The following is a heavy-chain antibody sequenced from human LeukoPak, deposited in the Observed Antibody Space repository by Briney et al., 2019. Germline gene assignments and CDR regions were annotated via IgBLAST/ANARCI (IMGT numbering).Heavy chain of an antibody. Sequence: GGSLILSCAASGFTVNSNYVSWVRQAPGKGLEWVSVIYGGGSTYYADSVKGRFTISRDNSKNTLYLQMNSLRAEDTAVYYCATGYCSGGSCPYYYYMDVWGKGTTVTISS. CDR2: IYGGGST. J-gene: IGHJ6*03. CDR1: GFTVNSNY. CDR3: ATGYCSGGSCPYYYYMDV. V-gene: IGHV3-53*01. D-gene: IGHD2-15*01.